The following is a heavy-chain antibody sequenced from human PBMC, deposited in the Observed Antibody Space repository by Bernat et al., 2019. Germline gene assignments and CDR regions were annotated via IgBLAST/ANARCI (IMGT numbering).Heavy chain of an antibody. D-gene: IGHD1-26*01. J-gene: IGHJ6*02. V-gene: IGHV3-23*01. Sequence: EVQLLESGGGLVQPGGSLRLSCAASGFTFSSYAMSWVRQAPGKGLEWVSAISGSGGTTNSADSGKGRCTISRDNSKNTWYLQMNSLRAGDTAVDYCAKEGWGAVWGQGTTVTVSS. CDR2: ISGSGGTT. CDR3: AKEGWGAV. CDR1: GFTFSSYA.